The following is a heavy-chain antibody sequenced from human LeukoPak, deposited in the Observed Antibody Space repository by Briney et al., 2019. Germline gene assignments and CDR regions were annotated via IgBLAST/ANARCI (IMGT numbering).Heavy chain of an antibody. CDR1: GFTFDDYT. J-gene: IGHJ4*02. Sequence: AGGSLRLSCAASGFTFDDYTMHWARQAPGKGLEWVSLISWDGGSTYYADSVKGRFTISRDNSKNSLYLQMNSLRTEDTALYYCAKDIGYGGNSGLFDYWGQGTLVTVSS. CDR2: ISWDGGST. CDR3: AKDIGYGGNSGLFDY. D-gene: IGHD4-23*01. V-gene: IGHV3-43*01.